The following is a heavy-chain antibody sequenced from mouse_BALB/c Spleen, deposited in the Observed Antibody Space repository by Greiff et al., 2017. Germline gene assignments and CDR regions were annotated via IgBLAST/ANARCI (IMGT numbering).Heavy chain of an antibody. Sequence: LVKTGASVKISCKASGYSFTGYYMHWVKQSHGKSLEWIGYISCYNGATSYNQKFKGKATFTVDTSSSTAYMQFNSLTSEDSAVYYCARIGLITTVVGNAMDYWGQGTSVTVSS. V-gene: IGHV1S34*01. J-gene: IGHJ4*01. CDR2: ISCYNGAT. CDR3: ARIGLITTVVGNAMDY. D-gene: IGHD1-1*01. CDR1: GYSFTGYY.